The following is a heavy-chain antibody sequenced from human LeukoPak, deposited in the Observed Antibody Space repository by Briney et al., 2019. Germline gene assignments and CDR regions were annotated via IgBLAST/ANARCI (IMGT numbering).Heavy chain of an antibody. CDR2: INHSGST. CDR1: GGSFSGYY. D-gene: IGHD6-13*01. J-gene: IGHJ5*02. Sequence: ASETLSLTCAVYGGSFSGYYWSWIRQPPGKGLEWIGEINHSGSTNYNPSLKSRVTISVDTSKNQFSLKLSSVTAADTAVYYCASANWGVAAPLSRFDPWGQGTLVTVSS. V-gene: IGHV4-34*01. CDR3: ASANWGVAAPLSRFDP.